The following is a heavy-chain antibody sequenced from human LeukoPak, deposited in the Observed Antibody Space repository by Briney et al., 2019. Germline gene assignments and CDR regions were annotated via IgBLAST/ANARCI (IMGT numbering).Heavy chain of an antibody. CDR3: ARGRLRPY. CDR2: IYYSGST. J-gene: IGHJ4*02. CDR1: GGSISSSSYY. Sequence: PSETLSLTCTVSGGSISSSSYYWGWIRQPPGKGLEWIGSIYYSGSTYYNPSLKSRVTISVDTSKNQFSLKLSSVTAADTAVYYCARGRLRPYWGQGTLVTVSS. D-gene: IGHD4-17*01. V-gene: IGHV4-39*01.